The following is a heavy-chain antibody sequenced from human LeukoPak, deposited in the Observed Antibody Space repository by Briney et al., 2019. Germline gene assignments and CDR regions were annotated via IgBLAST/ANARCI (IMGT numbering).Heavy chain of an antibody. J-gene: IGHJ4*02. Sequence: PGESLKISCKGSGYSFTSYWIGWVRQMPGKGLEWMGIIYPGDSDTRYSPSFQGQVTISADKSLSTAYLQWSSLKASDTAMYYCARTMVRGVIASARGYWGQGTLVTVSS. CDR2: IYPGDSDT. CDR1: GYSFTSYW. CDR3: ARTMVRGVIASARGY. V-gene: IGHV5-51*01. D-gene: IGHD3-10*01.